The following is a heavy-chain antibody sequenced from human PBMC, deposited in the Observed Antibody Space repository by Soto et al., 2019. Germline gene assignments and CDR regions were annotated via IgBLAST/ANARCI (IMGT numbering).Heavy chain of an antibody. J-gene: IGHJ4*02. CDR2: INHSGST. Sequence: SETLSLTCAVYGGSFSGYYWSWIRQPPGKGLEWIGEINHSGSTNYNPSLKSRVTISVDTSKNQFSLKLSSVTAADTAVYYCGRRYDFWSGYLGYWGRETLVT. D-gene: IGHD3-3*01. CDR3: GRRYDFWSGYLGY. CDR1: GGSFSGYY. V-gene: IGHV4-34*01.